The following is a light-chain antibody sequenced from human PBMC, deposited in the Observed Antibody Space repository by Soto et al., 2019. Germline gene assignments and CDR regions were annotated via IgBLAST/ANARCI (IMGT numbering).Light chain of an antibody. V-gene: IGKV3-15*01. CDR3: QQYDKWPHT. CDR1: QNLSRN. Sequence: EMVMTQSPATLSVSPGERATLSCRASQNLSRNLAWYQQQPGQAPRLLIFYASTRATGIPARFSGSWSGTDSTLTISSLQSEDFAVYYCQQYDKWPHTFGQGTKLEIK. CDR2: YAS. J-gene: IGKJ2*01.